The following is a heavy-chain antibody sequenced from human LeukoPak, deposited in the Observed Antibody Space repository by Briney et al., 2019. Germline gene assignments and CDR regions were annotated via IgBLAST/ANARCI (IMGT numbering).Heavy chain of an antibody. CDR2: IYTSGST. V-gene: IGHV4-61*02. D-gene: IGHD6-6*01. CDR3: AAGDSSSKYYFAY. CDR1: GGSISSGSYY. J-gene: IGHJ4*02. Sequence: SQTLSLTCTVSGGSISSGSYYWSWIRQPAGKGLEWIGRIYTSGSTNYNPSLKSRVTISVDTSKNQFSLKLSSVTAADTAVYYCAAGDSSSKYYFAYWGQGTLVTVSS.